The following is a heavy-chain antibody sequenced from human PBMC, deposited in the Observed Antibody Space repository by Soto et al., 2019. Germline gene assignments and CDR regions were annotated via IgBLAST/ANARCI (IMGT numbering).Heavy chain of an antibody. Sequence: ASVKVSCKSSGGTFSSYTISWVRQAPGQGLEWMGRIIPIFGTANYAQKFQGRVTITADESTSTAYMELSSLRSEDTAVYYCARDRRGDYTYYFDYWGQGTLVTVSS. CDR3: ARDRRGDYTYYFDY. D-gene: IGHD4-17*01. CDR1: GGTFSSYT. CDR2: IIPIFGTA. V-gene: IGHV1-69*13. J-gene: IGHJ4*02.